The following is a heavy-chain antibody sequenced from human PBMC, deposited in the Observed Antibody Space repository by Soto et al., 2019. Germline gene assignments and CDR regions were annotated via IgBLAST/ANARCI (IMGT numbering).Heavy chain of an antibody. J-gene: IGHJ4*02. D-gene: IGHD3-3*01. CDR3: VRDYNDFWSGHLDY. V-gene: IGHV3-48*01. CDR1: GFRFSDYS. CDR2: ISSSSFTI. Sequence: GGSLRLSCAASGFRFSDYSMNWVRQAPGRGLEWVSYISSSSFTIHYADSVEGRFAISRDNAKNSLYLQMNSLRVEDTAVYYCVRDYNDFWSGHLDYWGQGALVTVSS.